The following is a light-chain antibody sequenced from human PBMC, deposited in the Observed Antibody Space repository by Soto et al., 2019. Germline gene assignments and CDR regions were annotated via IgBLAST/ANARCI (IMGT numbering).Light chain of an antibody. CDR2: EVS. CDR3: SSNAGSVL. J-gene: IGLJ3*02. Sequence: QSALTQPPSASGSPGQSVTISCTGTSSDVVGYNYVSWYQQHPGKAPKLMIYEVSKRPSGVPDRFSGSKSGNTASLTVSGLQAEDEADYYCSSNAGSVLFGGGTKVTVL. CDR1: SSDVVGYNY. V-gene: IGLV2-8*01.